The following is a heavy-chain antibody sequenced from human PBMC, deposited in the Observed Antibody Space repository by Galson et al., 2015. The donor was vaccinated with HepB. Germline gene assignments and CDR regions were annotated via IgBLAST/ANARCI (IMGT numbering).Heavy chain of an antibody. V-gene: IGHV3-30-3*01. Sequence: SLRLSCAVSGFSFNYFAMHWVRQAPGKGLEWVAVISYAGDNTGNADFGRGRFTTSRDNSKNALYLQMNSLRVDDTAVYYCVRPRGAGAGNCQNWYFDLWGRGTLVTVSS. D-gene: IGHD4-23*01. J-gene: IGHJ2*01. CDR2: ISYAGDNT. CDR1: GFSFNYFA. CDR3: VRPRGAGAGNCQNWYFDL.